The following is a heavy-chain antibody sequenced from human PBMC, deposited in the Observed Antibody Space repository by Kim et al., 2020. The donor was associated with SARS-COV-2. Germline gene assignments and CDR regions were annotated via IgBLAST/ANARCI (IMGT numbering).Heavy chain of an antibody. J-gene: IGHJ1*01. CDR2: INTNTGNP. CDR1: GYTFNDYA. CDR3: ARDVDDDYVAEYFQH. D-gene: IGHD4-17*01. Sequence: ASVKVSCKASGYTFNDYAMNWVRQAPGQGLEWLGWINTNTGNPSYAQGFRGRLVFSLDTSVNTAYLEISSLKAEDSAVYYCARDVDDDYVAEYFQHWGQG. V-gene: IGHV7-4-1*02.